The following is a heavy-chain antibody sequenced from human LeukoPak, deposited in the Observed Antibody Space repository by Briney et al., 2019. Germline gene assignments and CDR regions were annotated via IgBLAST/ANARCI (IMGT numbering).Heavy chain of an antibody. J-gene: IGHJ6*02. CDR1: GGSFSGYY. Sequence: PSETLSLTCAVYGGSFSGYYWSRIRQPPGKGLEWIGEINHSGSTNYNPSLKSRVTISVDTSKNQFSLKLSSVTAADTAVYYCARGYNWNYAYYYYGMDVWGQGTTVTVSS. CDR3: ARGYNWNYAYYYYGMDV. D-gene: IGHD1-7*01. V-gene: IGHV4-34*01. CDR2: INHSGST.